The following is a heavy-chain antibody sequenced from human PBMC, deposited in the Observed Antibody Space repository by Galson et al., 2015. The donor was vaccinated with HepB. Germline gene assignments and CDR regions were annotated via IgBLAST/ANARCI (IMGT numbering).Heavy chain of an antibody. V-gene: IGHV2-5*02. CDR2: VFWDDNK. Sequence: PALVKPTQTLTLTCTFSGFSLGSNGVGVGWIRQPPGKALEWLALVFWDDNKRYSPSLKNRLTITKDTSKNQVVLTMTNMDPVDTATYFRVHRPQIGTLFDYWGQGTLVTVSS. CDR1: GFSLGSNGVG. CDR3: VHRPQIGTLFDY. D-gene: IGHD6-13*01. J-gene: IGHJ4*02.